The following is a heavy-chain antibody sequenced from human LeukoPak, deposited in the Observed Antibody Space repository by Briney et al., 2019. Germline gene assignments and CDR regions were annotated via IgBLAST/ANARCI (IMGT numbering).Heavy chain of an antibody. Sequence: GGSLRLSCAASGFTFSSYGMHWVRQAPGKGLEWVAFIRYDGSNKYYADSVKGRFTISRDNSRNTLYLRMNSLRAEDTAVYYCAKGGMTTVTTPGDYWGQGTLVTVSS. CDR2: IRYDGSNK. V-gene: IGHV3-30*02. D-gene: IGHD4-17*01. CDR3: AKGGMTTVTTPGDY. CDR1: GFTFSSYG. J-gene: IGHJ4*02.